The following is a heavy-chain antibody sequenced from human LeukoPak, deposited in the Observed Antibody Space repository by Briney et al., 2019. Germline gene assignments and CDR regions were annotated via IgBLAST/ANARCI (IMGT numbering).Heavy chain of an antibody. J-gene: IGHJ4*02. Sequence: ASVKVSCKASGYTFTGYYVHWVRQAPGQGLEWMGWINPNSGDTNYAQKLQGRVTMTWDTSISTAFMELSGLRSDDTAVYYCARDYRGFGSGGSWGFDYWGQGTLVTVSS. CDR3: ARDYRGFGSGGSWGFDY. CDR2: INPNSGDT. D-gene: IGHD2-15*01. V-gene: IGHV1-2*02. CDR1: GYTFTGYY.